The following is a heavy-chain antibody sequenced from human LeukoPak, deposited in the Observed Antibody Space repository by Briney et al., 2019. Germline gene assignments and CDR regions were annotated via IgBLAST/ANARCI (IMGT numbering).Heavy chain of an antibody. J-gene: IGHJ4*02. CDR3: ARYIAAAGYYFDY. Sequence: PSETLSLTCTVSGASVSSGDFSWSWIRQPPGKGLEWIGYIYPSGSTYYSASLKSRVTMSVDRSRNQFSLRLSSVTAADTAVYYCARYIAAAGYYFDYWGQGTLVTVSS. V-gene: IGHV4-30-2*01. D-gene: IGHD6-13*01. CDR1: GASVSSGDFS. CDR2: IYPSGST.